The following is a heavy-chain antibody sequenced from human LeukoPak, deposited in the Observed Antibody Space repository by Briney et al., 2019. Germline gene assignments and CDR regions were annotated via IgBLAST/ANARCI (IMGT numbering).Heavy chain of an antibody. CDR3: AKFENYGDYPSFDY. CDR2: ISASVVST. D-gene: IGHD4-17*01. J-gene: IGHJ4*02. CDR1: GFTFSDYA. Sequence: GGSLRLSCAASGFTFSDYAMSWVRQAPGRGLEWVSSISASVVSTYYADSVKGRFTTSRDNSKNTLYLQMNSLRVEDTAVYYCAKFENYGDYPSFDYWGQGALVTVSS. V-gene: IGHV3-23*01.